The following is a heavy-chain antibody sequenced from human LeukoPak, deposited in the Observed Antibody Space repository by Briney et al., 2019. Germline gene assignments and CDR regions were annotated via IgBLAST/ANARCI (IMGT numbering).Heavy chain of an antibody. CDR1: GFTVITND. J-gene: IGHJ4*02. CDR2: LYSDGNT. V-gene: IGHV3-53*01. CDR3: ARGVEPLAANTLAY. D-gene: IGHD1-14*01. Sequence: GGSLRLSCAASGFTVITNDMTWVRQAPGKGLEWVAVLYSDGNTKYADSVQGRFTISRDNSKNTLYLEMNSLSPDDTAVYYCARGVEPLAANTLAYWGQGTLVTVSS.